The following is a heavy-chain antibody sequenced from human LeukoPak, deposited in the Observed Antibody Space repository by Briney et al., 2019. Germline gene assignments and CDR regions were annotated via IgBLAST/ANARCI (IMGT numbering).Heavy chain of an antibody. CDR3: AKDSGAYYYDSSGYYYFDY. J-gene: IGHJ4*02. D-gene: IGHD3-22*01. CDR2: ISWNSGSI. Sequence: PGRSLRLSCAASGFTFDDYAMHWVRQAPGKGLEWVSGISWNSGSIGYADSVKGRFTISRDNAKNSLYLQMNSLRAEDTALYYCAKDSGAYYYDSSGYYYFDYWGQGTLVTVSS. V-gene: IGHV3-9*01. CDR1: GFTFDDYA.